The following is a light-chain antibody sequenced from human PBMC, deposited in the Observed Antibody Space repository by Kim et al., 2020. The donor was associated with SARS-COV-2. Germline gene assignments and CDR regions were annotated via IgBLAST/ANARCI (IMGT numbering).Light chain of an antibody. CDR3: AAWDDSLNGSV. Sequence: GQKVTISCSGSSSNIGSNVVNWYQQLPGTAPKLLIYSNDYRPSEVPDRFSGSKSGTSASLAISGLQSEDEADYYCAAWDDSLNGSVFGGGTQLTVL. J-gene: IGLJ3*02. V-gene: IGLV1-44*01. CDR2: SND. CDR1: SSNIGSNV.